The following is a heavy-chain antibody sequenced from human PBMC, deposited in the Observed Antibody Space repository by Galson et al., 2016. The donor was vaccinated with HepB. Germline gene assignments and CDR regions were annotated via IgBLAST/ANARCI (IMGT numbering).Heavy chain of an antibody. Sequence: SLRLSCAASGFTFSSCAMHWVRQAPGKGLEWVAVISCDGSNKYYADSVKGRFTISRDISKNTLYLQMNSLRAEDTAVYYCARGPRGRPGRYYYGMDVWAQGTTVTVSS. CDR3: ARGPRGRPGRYYYGMDV. CDR2: ISCDGSNK. CDR1: GFTFSSCA. J-gene: IGHJ6*02. V-gene: IGHV3-30-3*01. D-gene: IGHD3-10*01.